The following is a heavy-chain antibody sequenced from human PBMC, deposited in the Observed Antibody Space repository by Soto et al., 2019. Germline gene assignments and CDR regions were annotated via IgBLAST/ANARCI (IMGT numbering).Heavy chain of an antibody. CDR2: INPAGGTT. CDR1: GYSFTSTY. D-gene: IGHD2-21*02. CDR3: ALKVVTYYDN. Sequence: QVQLVQSGAEVKKPGASVRISCRASGYSFTSTYVHWVRQAPGQGPEWMGIINPAGGTTYYAQKFQVRLTITSDTSTDTVFMDLNDLTSEDTAVYFCALKVVTYYDNWGQGTLLTVSS. V-gene: IGHV1-46*01. J-gene: IGHJ4*02.